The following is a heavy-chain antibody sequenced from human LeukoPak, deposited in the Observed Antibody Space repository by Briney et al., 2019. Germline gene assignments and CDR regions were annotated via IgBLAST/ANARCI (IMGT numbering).Heavy chain of an antibody. CDR2: ISSGGSTI. J-gene: IGHJ4*02. D-gene: IGHD1-20*01. CDR3: AKAASGNWNDVSDY. CDR1: GFTFSNYE. V-gene: IGHV3-48*03. Sequence: GGSLRLSCAASGFTFSNYEMNWVRQAPGKGLEWISYISSGGSTIYYADSVRGRFTISRDNSKNTLYLQMNSLRAEDTAVYYCAKAASGNWNDVSDYWGQGTLVTVSS.